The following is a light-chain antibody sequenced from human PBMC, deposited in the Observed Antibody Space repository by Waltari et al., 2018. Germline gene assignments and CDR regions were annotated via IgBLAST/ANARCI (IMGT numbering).Light chain of an antibody. Sequence: QSVLTQPPSASGTPGQRVTISCSGRTSNIGANSVYWYQQLPGTAPKLLISRNNQRPSGVPDRFSGSKSGTSASLAISGLRSEDEADFYCAAWDDSLSGVVFGGGTKLTVL. J-gene: IGLJ3*02. V-gene: IGLV1-47*01. CDR1: TSNIGANS. CDR2: RNN. CDR3: AAWDDSLSGVV.